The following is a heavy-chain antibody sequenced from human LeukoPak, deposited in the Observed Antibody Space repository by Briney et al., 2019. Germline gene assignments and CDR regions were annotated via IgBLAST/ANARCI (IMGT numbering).Heavy chain of an antibody. CDR2: IYYSGST. V-gene: IGHV4-59*01. CDR1: GGSFSGYY. D-gene: IGHD3-22*01. J-gene: IGHJ4*02. Sequence: SETLSLTCAVYGGSFSGYYWSWIRQPPGKGLEWIGNIYYSGSTNKNPSLKSRVTILVDTSKNQFFLKLNSVTAADTAVYYCARNGPHYYDKSGYLDSWGQGTLVTVSS. CDR3: ARNGPHYYDKSGYLDS.